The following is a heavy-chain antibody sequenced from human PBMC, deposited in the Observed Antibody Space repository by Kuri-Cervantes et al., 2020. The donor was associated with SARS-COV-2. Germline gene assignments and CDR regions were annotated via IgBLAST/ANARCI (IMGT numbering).Heavy chain of an antibody. CDR1: GGSIGDRNSY. CDR3: ARVTYYYDSSDWGWFDP. CDR2: VQYNGNT. D-gene: IGHD3-22*01. Sequence: GSLRLSCTVSGGSIGDRNSYWSWIRQPPGKGLEWVGNVQYNGNTNYNPSLQSRLTMSVDTSKNQFSLKLSSVAAADTAVYYCARVTYYYDSSDWGWFDPWGQGTLVTVSS. J-gene: IGHJ5*02. V-gene: IGHV4-39*01.